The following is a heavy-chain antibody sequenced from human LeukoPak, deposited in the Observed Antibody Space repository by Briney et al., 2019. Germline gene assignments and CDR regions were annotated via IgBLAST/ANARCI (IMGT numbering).Heavy chain of an antibody. D-gene: IGHD5-12*01. V-gene: IGHV4-59*01. CDR1: GGSISSYY. Sequence: ASETLSLTCTVSGGSISSYYWSWIRQPPGKGLEWIGYIYYSGSTNYNPSLKSRVTISVDTSKNQFSLKLSSVTAADTAVYYCARYSGYDLAIDYWGQGTLVTVSS. CDR2: IYYSGST. CDR3: ARYSGYDLAIDY. J-gene: IGHJ4*02.